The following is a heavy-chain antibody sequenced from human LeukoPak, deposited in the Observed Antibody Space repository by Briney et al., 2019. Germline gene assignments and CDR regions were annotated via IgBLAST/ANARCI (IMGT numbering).Heavy chain of an antibody. V-gene: IGHV3-21*01. CDR2: ISSSSTHI. J-gene: IGHJ4*02. CDR3: ARDIGGSYTAIDY. Sequence: GGSLRLSCAASGFTFSSYSMNWVRQAPGKGLEWVSFISSSSTHINYADSVKGRFTISRDNPRNSLYLQMNSLRAEDTAVYYCARDIGGSYTAIDYWGQGTLVTVSS. D-gene: IGHD1-26*01. CDR1: GFTFSSYS.